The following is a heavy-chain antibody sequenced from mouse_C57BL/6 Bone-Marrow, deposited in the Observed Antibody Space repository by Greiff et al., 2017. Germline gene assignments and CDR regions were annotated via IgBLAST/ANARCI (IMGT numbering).Heavy chain of an antibody. CDR3: ARYRDLLGYYFDY. D-gene: IGHD2-1*01. Sequence: EVQGVESGGGLVQPGGSLSLSCAASGFTFTDYYMSWVRQPPGKALEWLGFIRNKANGYTTEYSASVKGRFTISRDNSQSILYLQMNALRAEDSATYYCARYRDLLGYYFDYWGQGTTLTVSS. CDR2: IRNKANGYTT. J-gene: IGHJ2*01. V-gene: IGHV7-3*01. CDR1: GFTFTDYY.